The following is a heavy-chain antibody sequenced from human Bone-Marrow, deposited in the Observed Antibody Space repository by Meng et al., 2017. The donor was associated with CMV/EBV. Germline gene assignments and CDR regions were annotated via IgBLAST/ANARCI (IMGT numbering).Heavy chain of an antibody. J-gene: IGHJ4*02. Sequence: GGSLRLSCIASGFTFGDYAMGWVRQAPGKGLEWVGFIRSKAYGGTTEYAASVKGRFTISRDDSKSIAYLQMNSLKTEDTAVYYCASCRSDLSADYWGQGTLVTVS. CDR2: IRSKAYGGTT. V-gene: IGHV3-49*04. CDR3: ASCRSDLSADY. D-gene: IGHD2-15*01. CDR1: GFTFGDYA.